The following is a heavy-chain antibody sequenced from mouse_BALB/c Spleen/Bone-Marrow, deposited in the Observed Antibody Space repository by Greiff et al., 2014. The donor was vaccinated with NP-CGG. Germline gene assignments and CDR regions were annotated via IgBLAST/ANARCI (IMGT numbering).Heavy chain of an antibody. CDR3: ARVRNWADY. V-gene: IGHV1-80*01. D-gene: IGHD4-1*01. Sequence: QVQLQQSGAELVRPRSSVKISCKASGYAFSGYWMNWVKQRPGQGLEWIGQIYPGDGDTNYNGKFKGKATLTADNSSSTAYMQLSSLTSEDSAVHFCARVRNWADYWGQGTTLTVSS. CDR1: GYAFSGYW. CDR2: IYPGDGDT. J-gene: IGHJ2*01.